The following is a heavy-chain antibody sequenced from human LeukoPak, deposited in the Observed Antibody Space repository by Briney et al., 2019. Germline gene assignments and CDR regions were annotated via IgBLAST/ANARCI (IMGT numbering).Heavy chain of an antibody. V-gene: IGHV3-48*01. J-gene: IGHJ3*02. CDR2: ISTSSSTI. CDR1: GCTFTDYA. CDR3: ARGLLYAFDI. Sequence: GASVKVSCKASGCTFTDYAMNWVRQAPGKGLEWVSYISTSSSTIYYADSVKGRFTISRDNAKNSLYLQMNSLRAEDTAVYYCARGLLYAFDIWGQGTMVTVSS. D-gene: IGHD2-15*01.